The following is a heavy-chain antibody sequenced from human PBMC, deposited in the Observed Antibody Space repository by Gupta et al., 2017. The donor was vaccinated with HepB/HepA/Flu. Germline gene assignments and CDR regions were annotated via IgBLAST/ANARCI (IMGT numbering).Heavy chain of an antibody. J-gene: IGHJ3*02. Sequence: QVQLVESGGGVVQPGRSLSLSCAASGFTFSSYGMPWVRQAPGKGLEWVAVIWYDGSNKYYADSVKGRFTISRDNSKNTLYLQMNSLRAEDTAVYYCARITIFGVVPPHDDAFDIWGQGTMVTVSS. CDR1: GFTFSSYG. CDR3: ARITIFGVVPPHDDAFDI. D-gene: IGHD3-3*01. V-gene: IGHV3-33*01. CDR2: IWYDGSNK.